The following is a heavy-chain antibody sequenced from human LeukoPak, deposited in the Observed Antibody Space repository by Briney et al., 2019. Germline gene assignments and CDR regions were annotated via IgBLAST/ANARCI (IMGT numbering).Heavy chain of an antibody. Sequence: SVKVSCKASGGTFSSYAISWVRQAPGQGLEWMVRIIPILGIANYAQKFQGRVTITADKSTSTAYMELSSLRSEDTAVYYCARVLRVGVTLPYGMDVWGQGTTITVSS. CDR3: ARVLRVGVTLPYGMDV. D-gene: IGHD1-26*01. CDR1: GGTFSSYA. J-gene: IGHJ6*02. CDR2: IIPILGIA. V-gene: IGHV1-69*04.